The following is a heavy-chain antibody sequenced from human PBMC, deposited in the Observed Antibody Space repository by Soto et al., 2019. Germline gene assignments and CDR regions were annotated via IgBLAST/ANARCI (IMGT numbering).Heavy chain of an antibody. CDR3: ARDRQSTPWYAADY. J-gene: IGHJ4*02. D-gene: IGHD6-13*01. V-gene: IGHV3-21*01. CDR2: ISGSGGYI. CDR1: GFTFSSYS. Sequence: RRLSCEGSGFTFSSYSMNWVRQAPGKGLEWVSSISGSGGYIYYADSVKGRFTISRDNAKNSLYLQMTGLRDEDTALYYCARDRQSTPWYAADYWGQGSLVTVSS.